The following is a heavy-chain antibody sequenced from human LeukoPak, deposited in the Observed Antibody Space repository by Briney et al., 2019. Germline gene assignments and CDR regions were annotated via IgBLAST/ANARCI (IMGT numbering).Heavy chain of an antibody. V-gene: IGHV3-23*01. D-gene: IGHD3-16*02. CDR3: AKEEITFGGVIVIPLPFDY. J-gene: IGHJ4*02. CDR2: ISGSGGST. CDR1: GFTFSSYA. Sequence: GGSLRLSCAASGFTFSSYAMSWVREAPGKGREWVSAISGSGGSTYYADSVKGRFTISRDNSKNTLYLQMNSLRAEDTAVYYCAKEEITFGGVIVIPLPFDYWGQGTLVTVSS.